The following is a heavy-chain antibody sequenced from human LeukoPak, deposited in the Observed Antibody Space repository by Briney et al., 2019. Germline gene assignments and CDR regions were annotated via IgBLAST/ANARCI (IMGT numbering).Heavy chain of an antibody. CDR3: ARARTGYGGNSDNFDY. J-gene: IGHJ4*02. D-gene: IGHD4-23*01. Sequence: GASVKVSCKASGYTFTGYYMHWVRQAPGQGLEWMGWINPNSGGTNYAQKFQGWVTMTRDTSISTAYMELSSLRSEDTAVYYCARARTGYGGNSDNFDYWGQGTLVTVSS. CDR2: INPNSGGT. V-gene: IGHV1-2*04. CDR1: GYTFTGYY.